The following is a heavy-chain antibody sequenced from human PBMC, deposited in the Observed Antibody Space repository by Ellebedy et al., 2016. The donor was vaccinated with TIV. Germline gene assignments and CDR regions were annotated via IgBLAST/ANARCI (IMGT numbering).Heavy chain of an antibody. J-gene: IGHJ5*02. D-gene: IGHD6-19*01. CDR2: IKQDGSEK. CDR1: GFTFSSYW. CDR3: AGTGYSSGWFHQNWFDP. Sequence: GESLKISXAASGFTFSSYWMSWVRQAPGKGLEWVANIKQDGSEKYYVDSVKGRFTISRDNAKNSLYLQMNSLRAEDTAVYYCAGTGYSSGWFHQNWFDPWGQGTLVTVSS. V-gene: IGHV3-7*01.